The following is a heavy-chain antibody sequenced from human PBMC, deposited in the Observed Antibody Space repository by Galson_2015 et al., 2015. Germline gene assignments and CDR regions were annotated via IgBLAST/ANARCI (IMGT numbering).Heavy chain of an antibody. J-gene: IGHJ6*02. CDR3: AKSVCSSTSCVYYYYYGMDV. Sequence: LSCAASGFTFRTSTMSWVRQAPGKGLEWVSAISGSGGSTYYADSVKGRFTISRDDSKNTLYLQMNSLRAEDTAVYYCAKSVCSSTSCVYYYYYGMDVWGQGTTVTVSS. V-gene: IGHV3-23*01. CDR2: ISGSGGST. D-gene: IGHD2-2*01. CDR1: GFTFRTST.